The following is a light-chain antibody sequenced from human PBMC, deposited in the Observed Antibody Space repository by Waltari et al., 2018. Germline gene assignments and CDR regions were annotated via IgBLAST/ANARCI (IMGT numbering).Light chain of an antibody. CDR3: SSFTSSNTWV. V-gene: IGLV2-18*02. CDR1: RSDVCRYHR. CDR2: EVS. J-gene: IGLJ3*02. Sequence: QSALTHPPSVSGSPGQSVTHSCPGTRSDVCRYHRFSWHRQPPGPAPQLLIYEVSNRPSGVPDRFSGSKSGSVASLTISGLQAEDEADYYCSSFTSSNTWVFGGGTKLTVL.